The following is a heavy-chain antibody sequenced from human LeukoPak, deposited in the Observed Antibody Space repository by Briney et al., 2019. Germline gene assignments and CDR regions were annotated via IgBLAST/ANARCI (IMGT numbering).Heavy chain of an antibody. D-gene: IGHD2-2*01. Sequence: SETLSLTCAVYGGSFSGYYWSWIRQPPGKGLEWIGEINHSGSTNYNPSLKSRVTISVDTSKNQFSLKLSSVTAADTAVYYCARGNEYCSSTSCPHWFDPWGQGTLVTVSS. CDR3: ARGNEYCSSTSCPHWFDP. J-gene: IGHJ5*02. CDR1: GGSFSGYY. CDR2: INHSGST. V-gene: IGHV4-34*01.